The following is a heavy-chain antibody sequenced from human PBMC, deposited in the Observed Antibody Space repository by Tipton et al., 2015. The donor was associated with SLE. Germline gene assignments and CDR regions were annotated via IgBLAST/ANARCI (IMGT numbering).Heavy chain of an antibody. CDR3: ARGIWFGESLGSATDI. CDR2: IKGDGSEK. Sequence: GSLRLSCEASGLRFSSYWRNWVRQAPGKGLEWVADIKGDGSEKKFVDSLKGRFTISRDNAKNSLYLEMNSLRVEDTAVYYCARGIWFGESLGSATDIWGQGTTVIVSS. CDR1: GLRFSSYW. J-gene: IGHJ3*02. D-gene: IGHD3-10*01. V-gene: IGHV3-7*01.